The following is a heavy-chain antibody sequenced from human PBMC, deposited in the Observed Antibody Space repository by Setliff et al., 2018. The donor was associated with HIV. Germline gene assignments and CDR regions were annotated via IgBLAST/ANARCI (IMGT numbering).Heavy chain of an antibody. CDR2: INGDGTTT. D-gene: IGHD6-13*01. J-gene: IGHJ4*02. Sequence: GESLRLSCAVSGLTFSRNWFHWVRQAPGKGLGWVSRINGDGTTTNYADSVKGRFSISRDNAKNTLYLHMNSRRAEDTALYYCARAKVTAAWGYYFDYWGQGMLVTVSS. CDR1: GLTFSRNW. CDR3: ARAKVTAAWGYYFDY. V-gene: IGHV3-74*01.